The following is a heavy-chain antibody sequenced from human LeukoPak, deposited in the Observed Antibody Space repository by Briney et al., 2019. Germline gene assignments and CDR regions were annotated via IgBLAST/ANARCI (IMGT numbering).Heavy chain of an antibody. CDR3: LTIVETDLDAFDI. CDR2: INPDDGST. J-gene: IGHJ3*02. V-gene: IGHV3-74*01. Sequence: GGSLRLSCAASGFTFRKYWLHWVRQAPGKGLVWVSRINPDDGSTSYADSVKGRFTISRDNAKSTLYLQMNSLRAEDTAVCYCLTIVETDLDAFDIWGQGTKVTVSS. D-gene: IGHD2-21*01. CDR1: GFTFRKYW.